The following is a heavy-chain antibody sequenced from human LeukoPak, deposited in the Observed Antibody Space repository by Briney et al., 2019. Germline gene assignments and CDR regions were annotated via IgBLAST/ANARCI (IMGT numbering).Heavy chain of an antibody. CDR1: GGSISSGDYY. CDR3: ARDRADSSSHLSPNAFDI. CDR2: IYYSGST. V-gene: IGHV4-30-4*08. J-gene: IGHJ3*02. Sequence: SETLSLTCTVSGGSISSGDYYWSWIRQPPGKGLEWIGYIYYSGSTYYNPSLKSRVTISVDTSKNQFSLKLSSVTAADTAVYYCARDRADSSSHLSPNAFDIWGQGTMVTVSS. D-gene: IGHD6-6*01.